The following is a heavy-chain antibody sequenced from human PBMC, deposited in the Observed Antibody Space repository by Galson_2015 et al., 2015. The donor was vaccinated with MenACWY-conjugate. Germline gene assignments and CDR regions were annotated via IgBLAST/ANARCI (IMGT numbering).Heavy chain of an antibody. CDR2: INGRSSTI. Sequence: SLRLSCATSGFSFSAYSMHWVRQAPGKGLEWVSYINGRSSTIYYAESVKGRFTVSRDNAKNSLYLQMNSLRDEDTAIYYCVRVVPPDYNDYRVYLDYWGQGTLLIVSS. J-gene: IGHJ4*02. CDR1: GFSFSAYS. D-gene: IGHD4-11*01. CDR3: VRVVPPDYNDYRVYLDY. V-gene: IGHV3-48*02.